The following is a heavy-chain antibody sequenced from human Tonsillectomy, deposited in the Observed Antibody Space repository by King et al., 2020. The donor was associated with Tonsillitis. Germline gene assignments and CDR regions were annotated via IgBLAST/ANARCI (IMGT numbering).Heavy chain of an antibody. Sequence: VQLVESGGGLVKPGGSLRLSCAASGLNFNTFTMNWVRQAPGQGLEWVSSISSTNAIYYGDSGKGRFPISTDHAKNSLYLQMNSLRAEDTAVYYCVRDKEATYFDIGRGSFDIWGPGTMVTVSS. V-gene: IGHV3-21*01. CDR3: VRDKEATYFDIGRGSFDI. D-gene: IGHD3-22*01. CDR2: ISSTNAI. CDR1: GLNFNTFT. J-gene: IGHJ3*02.